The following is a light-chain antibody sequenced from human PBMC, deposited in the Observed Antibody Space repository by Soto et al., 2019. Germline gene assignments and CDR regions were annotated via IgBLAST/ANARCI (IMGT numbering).Light chain of an antibody. V-gene: IGKV1-12*01. J-gene: IGKJ2*01. CDR1: QGISSW. CDR3: QQAKTFPYT. Sequence: DIQMTQSPSSVSASIGDRVTITCRASQGISSWLAWFQQKPGKAPRLLIYAASSLQSGVPSRFSGSGSGTDFALTISSLQAEDSATYYCQQAKTFPYTFGQGPKLEIK. CDR2: AAS.